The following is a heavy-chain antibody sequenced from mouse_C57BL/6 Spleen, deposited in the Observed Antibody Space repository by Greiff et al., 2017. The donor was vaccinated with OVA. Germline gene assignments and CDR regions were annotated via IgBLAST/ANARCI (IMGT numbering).Heavy chain of an antibody. CDR1: GYTFTSYW. V-gene: IGHV1-52*01. CDR3: ARSYYYGSSYGYFDV. Sequence: VQLQQPGAELVRPGSSVKLSCKASGYTFTSYWMHWVKQRPIQGLEWIGNIDPSDSETHYNQKFKDKATLTVDKSSSTAYMQLSSLTSEDSAVYYCARSYYYGSSYGYFDVWGTGTTVTVSS. D-gene: IGHD1-1*01. CDR2: IDPSDSET. J-gene: IGHJ1*03.